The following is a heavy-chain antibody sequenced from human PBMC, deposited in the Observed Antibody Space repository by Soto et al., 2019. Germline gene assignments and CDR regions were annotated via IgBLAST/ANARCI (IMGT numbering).Heavy chain of an antibody. Sequence: TLSLTCTVSGGSVSSGSYYWSWIRQPPGKGLEWIGYIYYSGSTNYNPSLKSRVTISVDTSKNQFSLKLSSVTAADTAVYYCARGRIAAAGGNWFDPWGQGTLVTVSS. D-gene: IGHD6-13*01. V-gene: IGHV4-61*01. CDR2: IYYSGST. J-gene: IGHJ5*02. CDR1: GGSVSSGSYY. CDR3: ARGRIAAAGGNWFDP.